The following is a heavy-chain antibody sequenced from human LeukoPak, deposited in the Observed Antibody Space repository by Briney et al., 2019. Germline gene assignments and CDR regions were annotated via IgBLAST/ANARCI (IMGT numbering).Heavy chain of an antibody. CDR1: GFTFSSYA. J-gene: IGHJ6*02. CDR2: ISSSSSYI. CDR3: ARDGFPWIQLWLSYYYGMDV. D-gene: IGHD5-18*01. Sequence: GGSLRLSCAASGFTFSSYAMSWVRQAPGKGLEWVSSISSSSSYIYYADSVKGRFTISRDNAKNSLYLQMNSLRAEDTAVYYCARDGFPWIQLWLSYYYGMDVWGQGTTVTVSS. V-gene: IGHV3-21*01.